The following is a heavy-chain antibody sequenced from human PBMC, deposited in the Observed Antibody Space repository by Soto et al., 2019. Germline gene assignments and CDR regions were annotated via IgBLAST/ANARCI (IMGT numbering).Heavy chain of an antibody. Sequence: VESVEICCNVSGNSFNTYWIAWVLQMPGKGLEGMGITHPGDSETRYSPSFEGQVTISADKSISTAYLQWSSLKASDTAMYYCARQGKDGHNQGYGMDVWGQGTTVTVSS. CDR1: GNSFNTYW. CDR3: ARQGKDGHNQGYGMDV. J-gene: IGHJ6*01. CDR2: THPGDSET. V-gene: IGHV5-51*01.